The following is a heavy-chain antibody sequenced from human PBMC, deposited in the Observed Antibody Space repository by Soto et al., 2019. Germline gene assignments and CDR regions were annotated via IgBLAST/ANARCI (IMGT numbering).Heavy chain of an antibody. CDR1: GGSISSGGCY. J-gene: IGHJ5*02. Sequence: PSETLSLTCTVSGGSISSGGCYWSWIRQHPGKGLEWIGYIYYSGSTYYNPSLKSRVTISVDTSKNQFSLKLSSVTAADTAVYYCASRPSIPMVRGYWFDPWGQGTLVTVSS. V-gene: IGHV4-31*03. CDR2: IYYSGST. CDR3: ASRPSIPMVRGYWFDP. D-gene: IGHD3-10*01.